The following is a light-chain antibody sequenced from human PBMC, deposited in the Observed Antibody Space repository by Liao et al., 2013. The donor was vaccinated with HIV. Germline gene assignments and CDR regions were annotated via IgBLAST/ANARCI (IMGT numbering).Light chain of an antibody. V-gene: IGLV3-25*03. CDR2: EDD. CDR1: QLGNKN. CDR3: QSTDSSGTYRV. Sequence: SYELTQPPSVSVSPGQTASITCSGDQLGNKNICWYQQKPGQSPVLVIYEDDKRPSGIPERFSGSSSGTTVTLTISGVQAEDEADYYCQSTDSSGTYRVFGGGTKLTVL. J-gene: IGLJ2*01.